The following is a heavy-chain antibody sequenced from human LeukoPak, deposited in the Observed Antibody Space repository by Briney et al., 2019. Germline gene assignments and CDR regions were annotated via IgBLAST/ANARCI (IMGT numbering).Heavy chain of an antibody. CDR3: VRLSRGPSGYYSNDY. J-gene: IGHJ4*02. D-gene: IGHD3-22*01. CDR1: GGSISSSSYY. Sequence: SETLSLTCTVSGGSISSSSYYWGWIRQPPGKGLEWIGGIYYSGSTYYNPSLKSRVTISVDTSKNQFSLKLSSVTAADTAVYYCVRLSRGPSGYYSNDYWGQGTLVTVSS. CDR2: IYYSGST. V-gene: IGHV4-39*01.